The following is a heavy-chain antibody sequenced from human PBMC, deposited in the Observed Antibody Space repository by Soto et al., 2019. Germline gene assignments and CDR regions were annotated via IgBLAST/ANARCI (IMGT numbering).Heavy chain of an antibody. V-gene: IGHV1-58*02. CDR2: IVVGSGNT. J-gene: IGHJ1*01. D-gene: IGHD1-7*01. CDR3: AAVRRAYNWNYVGYFQH. CDR1: GFTFTSSA. Sequence: SVKVSCKASGFTFTSSAMQWVRQARGQRLEWIGWIVVGSGNTNYAQKFQERVTITRDMSTSTAYMELSSLRSEDTAVYYCAAVRRAYNWNYVGYFQHWGQGTLVTVSS.